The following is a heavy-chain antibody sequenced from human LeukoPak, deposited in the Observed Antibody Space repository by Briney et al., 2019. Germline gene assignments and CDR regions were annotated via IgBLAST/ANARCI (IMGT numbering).Heavy chain of an antibody. CDR2: ISSSSSYI. D-gene: IGHD4-17*01. CDR3: AREGGDYGDIPH. Sequence: GGSLRLSCAASGFTFSSYSMNWVRQAPGKGLEWVSSISSSSSYIYYADSVKGRFTISRDNAKNSLYLQMNSLRAEDTAVYYCAREGGDYGDIPHSGQGTLVTVSS. V-gene: IGHV3-21*01. CDR1: GFTFSSYS. J-gene: IGHJ4*02.